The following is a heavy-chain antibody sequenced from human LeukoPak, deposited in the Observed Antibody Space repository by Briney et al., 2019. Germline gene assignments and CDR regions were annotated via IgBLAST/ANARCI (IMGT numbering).Heavy chain of an antibody. CDR2: ISGSGGST. Sequence: PGGSLRLSCEVSGFTFSSYGMSWVRQAPGKGLEWVSAISGSGGSTYYADSVKGRFTISRDNSKNTLYLQMNSLRAEDTAVYYCAKAGATKAAANYNWFDPWGQGTLVTVSS. D-gene: IGHD6-13*01. J-gene: IGHJ5*02. CDR3: AKAGATKAAANYNWFDP. CDR1: GFTFSSYG. V-gene: IGHV3-23*01.